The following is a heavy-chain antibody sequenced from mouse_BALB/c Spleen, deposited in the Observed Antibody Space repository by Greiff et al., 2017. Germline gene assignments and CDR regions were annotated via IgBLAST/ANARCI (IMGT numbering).Heavy chain of an antibody. J-gene: IGHJ2*01. CDR3: ARGPNYYGSSYYFDY. D-gene: IGHD1-1*01. Sequence: EVQLVESGGGLVKPGGSLKLSCAASGFTFSSYAMSWVRQTPEKRLEWVASISSGGSTYYPDSVKGRFTISRDNARNILYLQMSSLRSEDTAMYYCARGPNYYGSSYYFDYWGQGTTLTVSS. CDR1: GFTFSSYA. CDR2: ISSGGST. V-gene: IGHV5-6-5*01.